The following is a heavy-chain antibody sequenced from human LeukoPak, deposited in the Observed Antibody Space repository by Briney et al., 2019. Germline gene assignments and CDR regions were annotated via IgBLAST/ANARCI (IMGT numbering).Heavy chain of an antibody. Sequence: GGSLRLSCAASGFTFDDYGMSWVRQAPGKGLEWVSGINWNGGSTGYADSVKGRFTISRDNAKSSLYLQMNSLRAEDTALYYCARDNTYYYVSSGYFDAFDIWGQGTMVTVSS. D-gene: IGHD3-22*01. J-gene: IGHJ3*02. CDR2: INWNGGST. V-gene: IGHV3-20*04. CDR3: ARDNTYYYVSSGYFDAFDI. CDR1: GFTFDDYG.